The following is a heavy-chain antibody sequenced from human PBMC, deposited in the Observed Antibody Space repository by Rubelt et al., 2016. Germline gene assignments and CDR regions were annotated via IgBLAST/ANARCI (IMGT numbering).Heavy chain of an antibody. Sequence: QVQLEQSGAEVKKPGASVKVSCKASGYTFSRHTIHWVRQAPGQRLEWMGWINGGNGDTKYSQKFQGRVTITRDTSATTVYMELSSLRSDDTALYYCARDLIAERPGWFDPWGQGTLVTVSS. CDR2: INGGNGDT. CDR1: GYTFSRHT. V-gene: IGHV1-3*01. D-gene: IGHD1-1*01. CDR3: ARDLIAERPGWFDP. J-gene: IGHJ5*02.